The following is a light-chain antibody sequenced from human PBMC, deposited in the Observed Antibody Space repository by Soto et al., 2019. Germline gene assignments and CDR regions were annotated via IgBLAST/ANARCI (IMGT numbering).Light chain of an antibody. CDR1: QSVSSSY. Sequence: EIVLTQSPGTLSLSPGERATLSCRASQSVSSSYLAWYQQKPGQAPRLLIYGASSRATGIPDRFSGSGSGTDVHCTISRLEPEEFAVYYCQQYGSLPFTFGPGTKVGIK. CDR3: QQYGSLPFT. V-gene: IGKV3-20*01. CDR2: GAS. J-gene: IGKJ3*01.